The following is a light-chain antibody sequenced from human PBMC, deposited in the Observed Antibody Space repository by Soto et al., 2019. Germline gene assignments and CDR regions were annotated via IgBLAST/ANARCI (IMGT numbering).Light chain of an antibody. Sequence: EIVMTQSPATLSVSPGVRATLSCRASQSVSSYLAWYQQRPGQPPRLLIYRASTRATGIPARFSGSGSGTEVSLTISSLQSEDFAVYYCQQYNTWPPRYTFGQGTKLEI. CDR3: QQYNTWPPRYT. V-gene: IGKV3-15*01. J-gene: IGKJ2*01. CDR1: QSVSSY. CDR2: RAS.